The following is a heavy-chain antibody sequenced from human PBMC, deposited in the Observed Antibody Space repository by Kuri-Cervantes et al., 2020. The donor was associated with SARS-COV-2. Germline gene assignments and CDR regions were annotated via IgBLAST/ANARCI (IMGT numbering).Heavy chain of an antibody. CDR3: ARGAAGYYYDSSGYYYDPPFDY. CDR2: IIPILGIA. D-gene: IGHD3-22*01. V-gene: IGHV1-69*04. CDR1: GGTFSSYA. J-gene: IGHJ4*02. Sequence: SVKVSCKASGGTFSSYAISWVRQAPGQGLEWMGRIIPILGIANYAQKFQGRVTITADKSTSMAYMELSSLRSEDTAVYYCARGAAGYYYDSSGYYYDPPFDYWGQGTLVTVSS.